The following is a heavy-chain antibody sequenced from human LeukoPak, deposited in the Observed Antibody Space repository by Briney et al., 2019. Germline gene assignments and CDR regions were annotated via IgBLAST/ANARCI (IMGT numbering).Heavy chain of an antibody. D-gene: IGHD3-9*01. V-gene: IGHV3-23*01. J-gene: IGHJ4*02. CDR3: AREAVLRYFDWLDSYYFDY. Sequence: PGGSLRLSCAVSGITLSNYGMSWVRQAPGKGLEWVAGLSGSGGGTNCADSVQGRFTISRDNSKNTLYLQMNSLRAEDTAVYYCAREAVLRYFDWLDSYYFDYWGQGTLVTVSS. CDR2: LSGSGGGT. CDR1: GITLSNYG.